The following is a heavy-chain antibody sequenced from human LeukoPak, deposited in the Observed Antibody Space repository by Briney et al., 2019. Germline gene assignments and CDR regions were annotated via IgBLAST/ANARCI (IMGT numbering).Heavy chain of an antibody. Sequence: PSETLSLTCTVSGGSISSSSYYWGWIRQPPGKGLEWIGSIYHSGSTYYNPSLKSRVTISVDTSKNQFSLKLSSVTAADTAVYYCARDIVVVPAARHNWFDPWGQGTLVTVSS. D-gene: IGHD2-2*01. CDR2: IYHSGST. CDR3: ARDIVVVPAARHNWFDP. J-gene: IGHJ5*02. CDR1: GGSISSSSYY. V-gene: IGHV4-39*07.